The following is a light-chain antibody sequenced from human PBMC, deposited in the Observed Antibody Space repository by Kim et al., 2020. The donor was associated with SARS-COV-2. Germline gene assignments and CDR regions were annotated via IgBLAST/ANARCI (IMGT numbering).Light chain of an antibody. Sequence: EIVLTQSPGTLSLSPGERATLSCRASQSVNNNYLAWYQQKPGQAPRLLIYGASSRATGIPDRFSGSGSGTDFTLTISRLEPEDFAVFYCQQYGSSPRTFGQGTKLEI. CDR2: GAS. J-gene: IGKJ2*01. V-gene: IGKV3-20*01. CDR3: QQYGSSPRT. CDR1: QSVNNNY.